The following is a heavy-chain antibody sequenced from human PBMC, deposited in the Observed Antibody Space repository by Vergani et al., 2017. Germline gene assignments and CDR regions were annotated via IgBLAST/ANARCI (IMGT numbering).Heavy chain of an antibody. CDR2: LRDDGTTK. Sequence: QVQLVESGGGVVQPGGSLRLSCAASGFSFGSYGMHWVRVRQAPGKGLEWLAYLRDDGTTKQYADSVKGRFTISRDNSKNTLYLQMDSLRPEDTAMFYCVKDRGASIGFDDWGQGTQVTVSS. CDR1: GFSFGSYG. V-gene: IGHV3-30*02. D-gene: IGHD2-2*01. J-gene: IGHJ4*02. CDR3: VKDRGASIGFDD.